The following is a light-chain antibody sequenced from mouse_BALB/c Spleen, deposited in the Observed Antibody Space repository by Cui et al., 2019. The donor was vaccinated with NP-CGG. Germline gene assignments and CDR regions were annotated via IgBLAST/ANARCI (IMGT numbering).Light chain of an antibody. CDR1: TGTVTTSNY. J-gene: IGLJ1*01. CDR2: GTN. V-gene: IGLV1*01. CDR3: ALWYSNHWV. Sequence: QAVVTQESALTTSPGETVTITWRSSTGTVTTSNYANWVQEKPDHLFTGLIGGTNNRVPGVPARFSGSLIGDKAALTITGAQTEDEAIYFCALWYSNHWVFGGGTKLTVL.